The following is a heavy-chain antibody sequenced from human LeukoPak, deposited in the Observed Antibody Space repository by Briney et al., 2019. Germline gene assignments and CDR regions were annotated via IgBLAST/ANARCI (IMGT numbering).Heavy chain of an antibody. D-gene: IGHD2-15*01. J-gene: IGHJ4*02. CDR2: INPNSGGT. V-gene: IGHV1-2*06. Sequence: ASVKVSCKASGYTFTGYYMHWVRQAPGQGLEWMGRINPNSGGTNYAQKLQGRVTMTRDTSISTAYMELSRLRSDDTAVYYCASGCSGGSCYEDWGQGTLVTVSS. CDR1: GYTFTGYY. CDR3: ASGCSGGSCYED.